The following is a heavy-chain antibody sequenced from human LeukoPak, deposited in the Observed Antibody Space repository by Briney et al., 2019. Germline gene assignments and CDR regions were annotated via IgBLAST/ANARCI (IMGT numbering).Heavy chain of an antibody. V-gene: IGHV4-61*02. CDR2: IYTSGST. CDR3: ARVKGSGSYYMYQAYFDY. CDR1: GGSISSGSYY. D-gene: IGHD3-10*01. J-gene: IGHJ4*02. Sequence: PSETLSLTCTVSGGSISSGSYYWSWIRQPAGKGLEWIGRIYTSGSTNYNPSLKSRVTISVDTSKNQFSLKLSSVTAADTAVYYCARVKGSGSYYMYQAYFDYWGQGTLVTVSS.